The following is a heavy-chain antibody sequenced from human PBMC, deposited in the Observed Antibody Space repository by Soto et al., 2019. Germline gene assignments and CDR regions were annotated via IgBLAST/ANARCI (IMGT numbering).Heavy chain of an antibody. D-gene: IGHD5-12*01. J-gene: IGHJ6*02. CDR2: IYYSGST. V-gene: IGHV4-31*03. Sequence: SETLSLTCTVSGGSISSGGYYWSWIRQHPGKGLEWIGYIYYSGSTYYNPSLKSRVTISVDTSKNQFSLKLSSVTAADTAVYYCARENRYSGYEWDSYYGMDVWGQGTTVTVSS. CDR3: ARENRYSGYEWDSYYGMDV. CDR1: GGSISSGGYY.